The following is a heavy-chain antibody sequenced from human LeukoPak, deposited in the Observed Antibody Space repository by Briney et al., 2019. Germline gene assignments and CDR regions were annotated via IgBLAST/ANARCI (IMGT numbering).Heavy chain of an antibody. Sequence: SETLSRTCTVSGGSIFSYYWSWIRQPPGKGLEWMGYIYYSGSTNYNPSLKSRVTISVDTSKNQFSLRVSSVTAADTAVYYCARHLNNCGDDCYIFDYWGQGTLVTVSS. CDR2: IYYSGST. J-gene: IGHJ4*02. V-gene: IGHV4-59*08. CDR1: GGSIFSYY. D-gene: IGHD2-21*01. CDR3: ARHLNNCGDDCYIFDY.